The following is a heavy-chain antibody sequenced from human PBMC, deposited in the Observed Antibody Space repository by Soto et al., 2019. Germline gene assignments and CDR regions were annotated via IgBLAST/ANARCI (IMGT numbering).Heavy chain of an antibody. J-gene: IGHJ4*02. D-gene: IGHD2-2*01. V-gene: IGHV3-21*01. CDR2: ISSSSSYI. CDR3: ARERVDCSSTSCYPQLDY. CDR1: GFTFSSYS. Sequence: EVQLVESGGGLVKPGGSLRLSCAASGFTFSSYSMNWVRQAPGKGLEWVSSISSSSSYIYYADSVKGRFTISRDNAKNSLYLQMNSLRAEDTAVYYCARERVDCSSTSCYPQLDYWGQGTLVTVSS.